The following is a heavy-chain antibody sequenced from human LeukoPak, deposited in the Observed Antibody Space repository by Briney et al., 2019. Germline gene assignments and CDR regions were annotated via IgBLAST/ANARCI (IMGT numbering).Heavy chain of an antibody. CDR3: AATMVRGVMRAFDI. CDR1: GGSISSYY. CDR2: IYYSGST. D-gene: IGHD3-10*01. Sequence: PSETLSLTCTVSGGSISSYYWSWIRQPPEKGLEWIGYIYYSGSTNYNPSLKSRVTISVDRSENQFSLKLSSVTAADTAVYYCAATMVRGVMRAFDIWGQGTMVTVSS. V-gene: IGHV4-59*12. J-gene: IGHJ3*02.